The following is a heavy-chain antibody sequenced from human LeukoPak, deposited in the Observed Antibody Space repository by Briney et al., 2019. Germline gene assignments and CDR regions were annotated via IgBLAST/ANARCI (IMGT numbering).Heavy chain of an antibody. CDR1: GFTFSSYW. D-gene: IGHD6-19*01. Sequence: GGSLRLSCAASGFTFSSYWISWVRQAPGKGLEWVANIKQDGSEKYYVDSVKGRFTISRDNAKNSLYLQMNSLRAEDTAVYYCARDRYSSGWYRYPELDDYWGQGTLVTVSS. J-gene: IGHJ4*02. CDR3: ARDRYSSGWYRYPELDDY. CDR2: IKQDGSEK. V-gene: IGHV3-7*01.